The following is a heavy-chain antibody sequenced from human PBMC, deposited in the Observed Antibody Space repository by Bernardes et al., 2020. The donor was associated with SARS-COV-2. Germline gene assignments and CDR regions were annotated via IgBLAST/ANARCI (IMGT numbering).Heavy chain of an antibody. CDR3: AREVRGGDRYFDF. Sequence: SETLSLTCTVSGGSISSSNCNWIRQSPGKGLEWIGYRHTSGSTKYNPYLQSRVPISIDPYKNQFSLNLSSVTAADTALYYCAREVRGGDRYFDFWGQGTLVTVSS. CDR2: RHTSGST. CDR1: GGSISSSN. D-gene: IGHD4-17*01. J-gene: IGHJ4*02. V-gene: IGHV4-59*01.